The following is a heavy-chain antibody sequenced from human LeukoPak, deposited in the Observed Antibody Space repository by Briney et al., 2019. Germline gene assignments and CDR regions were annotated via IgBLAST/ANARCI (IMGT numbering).Heavy chain of an antibody. Sequence: SETLSLTCTVSGGSICSYYWNWIRQPPGKGLEWIGYIDYSGSTNYNPSLKSRVTISVDTSKNQFSLQLSSVTAADTAVYYCARLVHCSGGSCYSAGGRDWFDPWGQGTLVTVSS. V-gene: IGHV4-59*08. CDR1: GGSICSYY. J-gene: IGHJ5*02. CDR2: IDYSGST. D-gene: IGHD2-15*01. CDR3: ARLVHCSGGSCYSAGGRDWFDP.